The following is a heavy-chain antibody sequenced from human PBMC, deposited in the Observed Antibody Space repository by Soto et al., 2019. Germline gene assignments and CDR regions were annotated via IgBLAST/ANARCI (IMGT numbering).Heavy chain of an antibody. D-gene: IGHD3-3*01. CDR2: IYHSGST. J-gene: IGHJ4*02. CDR1: SGSISSSNW. V-gene: IGHV4-4*02. Sequence: SETLSLTCAVSSGSISSSNWWSWVRQPPGKGLEWIGEIYHSGSTNYNPSLKSRVTISVDKSKNQFSLKLSSVTAADTAVYYCARVKGWSGYWFVFDYWGQGTLVTVSS. CDR3: ARVKGWSGYWFVFDY.